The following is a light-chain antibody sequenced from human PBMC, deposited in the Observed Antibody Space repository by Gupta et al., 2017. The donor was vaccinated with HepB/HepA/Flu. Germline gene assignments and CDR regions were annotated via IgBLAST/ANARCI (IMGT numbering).Light chain of an antibody. J-gene: IGKJ3*01. CDR2: AAS. CDR1: QSIRTY. Sequence: DIWLTQPPSSLSASVGGRITITCRVSQSIRTYLNWYQHKPWKAPKVLIYAASSLQSGVPSRFSGSGSGTDFTLTIIRLQPEDFATYYCHQTYSPPLTFGPGTKVDIK. V-gene: IGKV1-39*01. CDR3: HQTYSPPLT.